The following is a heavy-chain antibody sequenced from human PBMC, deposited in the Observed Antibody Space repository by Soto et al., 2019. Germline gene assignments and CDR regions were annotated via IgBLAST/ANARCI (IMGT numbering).Heavy chain of an antibody. CDR1: GGSFSGYY. D-gene: IGHD3-16*01. CDR3: ARHNGPLYVGYYDDMDV. CDR2: INHSGST. V-gene: IGHV4-34*01. Sequence: PSETLSLTCAVYGGSFSGYYWTWIRQPPGTGLEWIGEINHSGSTNYNPSLKSRVTISVDTSKNQFSLKLTSVTAADTAVYYCARHNGPLYVGYYDDMDVWGQGTTVTVSS. J-gene: IGHJ6*02.